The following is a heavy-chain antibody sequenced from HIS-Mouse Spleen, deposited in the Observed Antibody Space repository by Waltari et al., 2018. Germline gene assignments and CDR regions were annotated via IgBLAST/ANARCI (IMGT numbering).Heavy chain of an antibody. J-gene: IGHJ4*02. CDR1: GFTFDDYA. CDR3: AKDGRSLNY. CDR2: ISWNSGSI. V-gene: IGHV3-9*01. Sequence: EVQLVESGGGLVQPGRSLRLSCAASGFTFDDYAMHWVRQAQGKGLEWVSGISWNSGSIGYADSVKGRFTISRDNAKNSLYLQMNSLRAEDTALYYCAKDGRSLNYWGQGTLVTVSS.